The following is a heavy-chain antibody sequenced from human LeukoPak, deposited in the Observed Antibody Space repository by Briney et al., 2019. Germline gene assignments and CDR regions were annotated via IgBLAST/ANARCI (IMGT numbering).Heavy chain of an antibody. Sequence: SETLSLTCTVSGYSISSGYYWGWIRQPPGKGLGWIGSIYHSGSTYYNPSLKSRVTISVDTSKNQFSLKLSSVTAADTAVYYCARVLGGSGSPNWFDPWGQGTLVTVSS. CDR2: IYHSGST. V-gene: IGHV4-38-2*02. D-gene: IGHD3-10*01. CDR3: ARVLGGSGSPNWFDP. J-gene: IGHJ5*02. CDR1: GYSISSGYY.